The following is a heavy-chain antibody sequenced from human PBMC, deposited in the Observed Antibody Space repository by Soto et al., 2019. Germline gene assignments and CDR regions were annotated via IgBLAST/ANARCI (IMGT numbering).Heavy chain of an antibody. J-gene: IGHJ4*02. V-gene: IGHV3-11*01. CDR1: GFTFSDYY. CDR2: ISPGGDII. Sequence: GGSLRLSCAASGFTFSDYYMTWIRQAPGKGLDLLSYISPGGDIISYADSVKGRFTVSRDNGKKSLHLQMNGLRDEDTAMYYCTRDPRILDYWGQGTLFTVSS. CDR3: TRDPRILDY.